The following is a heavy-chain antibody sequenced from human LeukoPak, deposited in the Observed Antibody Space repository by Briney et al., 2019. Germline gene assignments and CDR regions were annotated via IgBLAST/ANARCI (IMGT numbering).Heavy chain of an antibody. CDR3: ARHRQYYDFDY. J-gene: IGHJ4*02. Sequence: PGGSLRLSCAASGFTYSRHWMSWVRQAPGKGLEWVANIKHDGSEKNYVDPVKGRFTISRDNAKNSLYLQMNSLRVEDTALYHCARHRQYYDFDYWGQGTLVTVSS. CDR2: IKHDGSEK. CDR1: GFTYSRHW. D-gene: IGHD3-10*01. V-gene: IGHV3-7*03.